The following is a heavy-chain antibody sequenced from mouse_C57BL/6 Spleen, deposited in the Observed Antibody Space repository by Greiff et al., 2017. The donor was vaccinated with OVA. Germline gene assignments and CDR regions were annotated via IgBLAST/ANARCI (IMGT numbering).Heavy chain of an antibody. CDR2: INPNNGGT. V-gene: IGHV1-26*01. CDR3: ANDDGYYVAY. J-gene: IGHJ3*01. Sequence: VQLQQSGPELVKPGASVKISCKASGYTFTDYYMNWVKQSHGKSLEWIGDINPNNGGTSYNQKFKGKATLTVDKSSSTAYMELRSLTSEDSAVYYCANDDGYYVAYWGQGTLVTVSA. D-gene: IGHD2-3*01. CDR1: GYTFTDYY.